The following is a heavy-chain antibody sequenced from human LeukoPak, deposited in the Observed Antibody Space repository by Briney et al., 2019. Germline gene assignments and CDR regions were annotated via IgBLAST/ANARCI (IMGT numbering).Heavy chain of an antibody. CDR1: GGSISSYY. D-gene: IGHD6-13*01. CDR2: IYYSGST. CDR3: ARGSRGSSWYN. V-gene: IGHV4-59*12. Sequence: KPSETLSLTCTVSGGSISSYYWSWIRQPPGKGLEWIGYIYYSGSTNYNPSLKSRVTISVDTSKNQFSLKLSSVTAADTAVYYCARGSRGSSWYNWGQGTLVTVSS. J-gene: IGHJ4*02.